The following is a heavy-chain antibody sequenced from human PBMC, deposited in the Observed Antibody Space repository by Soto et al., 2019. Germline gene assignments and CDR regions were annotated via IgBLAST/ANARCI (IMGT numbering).Heavy chain of an antibody. CDR3: ARPLDYYYYAMEV. CDR2: ISAYDGNT. CDR1: GSSFESFG. J-gene: IGHJ6*02. V-gene: IGHV1-18*01. Sequence: ASGKVSSGTSGSSFESFGFTWGRQAPGQGIAGMGWISAYDGNTNDAQRLQGIVIMTTDTSSTSAYMALTSLRSDDTAVYYCARPLDYYYYAMEVWGQGTTVNVSS.